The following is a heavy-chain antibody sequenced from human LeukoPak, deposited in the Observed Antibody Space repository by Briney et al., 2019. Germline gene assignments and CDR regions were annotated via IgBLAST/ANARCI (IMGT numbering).Heavy chain of an antibody. D-gene: IGHD3-22*01. Sequence: SETLSLTCTVSGYSISSGYFRGWIRQPPGKRLEWIGSIYHSGSTYYNPSLKSRLTISVDTSKNQFSLKLSSVTAADTAVYYCAGKYYYDSGGYYYVDYWGQGTLVTVSS. CDR3: AGKYYYDSGGYYYVDY. CDR2: IYHSGST. J-gene: IGHJ4*02. V-gene: IGHV4-38-2*02. CDR1: GYSISSGYF.